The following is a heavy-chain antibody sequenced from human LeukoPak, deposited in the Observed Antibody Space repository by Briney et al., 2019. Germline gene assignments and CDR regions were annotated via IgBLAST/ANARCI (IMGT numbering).Heavy chain of an antibody. J-gene: IGHJ4*02. CDR2: ISGSGGST. CDR3: AKDRGLGDGYNSGFDY. D-gene: IGHD5-24*01. Sequence: GRSLRLSCAASGFTFSSYAMSWVRQAPGKGLEWVSAISGSGGSTYYAESVKGRFTISRDNSKNTLYLQMNSLRAEDTAVYYCAKDRGLGDGYNSGFDYWGQGTLVTVSS. CDR1: GFTFSSYA. V-gene: IGHV3-23*01.